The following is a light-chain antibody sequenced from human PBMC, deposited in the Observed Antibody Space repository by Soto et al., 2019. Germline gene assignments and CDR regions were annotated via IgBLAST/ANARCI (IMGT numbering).Light chain of an antibody. Sequence: IVLTQSPATLSVSPGERATLFCRASQRVSGNLAWYQQKPGQAPRLLMYGASIRATGFPDRFSGSGSGTEFTLTISSLQSEDFAVYYCQQYGSSSWTFGQGTKVDIK. CDR2: GAS. CDR1: QRVSGN. V-gene: IGKV3-15*01. CDR3: QQYGSSSWT. J-gene: IGKJ1*01.